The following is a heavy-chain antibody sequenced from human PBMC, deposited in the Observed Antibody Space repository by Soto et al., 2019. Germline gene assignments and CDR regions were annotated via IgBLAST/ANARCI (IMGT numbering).Heavy chain of an antibody. J-gene: IGHJ4*02. D-gene: IGHD6-19*01. CDR2: IYYSGST. V-gene: IGHV4-30-4*01. CDR1: GGSISSGDYY. CDR3: ARSEAGTVELGY. Sequence: SETLSLTCTVSGGSISSGDYYWSWIRQPPGKGLEWIGYIYYSGSTYYNPSLKSRVTISVDTSKNQFSLKLSSVTAADTAVYYCARSEAGTVELGYWGQGTLVTVSS.